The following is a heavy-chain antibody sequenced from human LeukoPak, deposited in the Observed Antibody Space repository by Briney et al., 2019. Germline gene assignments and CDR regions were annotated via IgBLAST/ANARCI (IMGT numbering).Heavy chain of an antibody. CDR1: GGTFSSYA. J-gene: IGHJ4*02. V-gene: IGHV1-69*13. D-gene: IGHD3-22*01. Sequence: GASVKVSCKASGGTFSSYAISWVRQAPGQGLEWMGGIIPIFGTTNYAQKFQGRVTITADESTSTAYMELSSLRSEDTAVYYCARDYYDSSGYHYWGQGTLVTVSS. CDR3: ARDYYDSSGYHY. CDR2: IIPIFGTT.